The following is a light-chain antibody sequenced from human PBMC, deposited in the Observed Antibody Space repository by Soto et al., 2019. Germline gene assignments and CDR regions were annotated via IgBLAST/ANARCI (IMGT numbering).Light chain of an antibody. V-gene: IGKV1-39*01. CDR3: QQSYSTPLT. Sequence: DIHMTQSPSSLSASVGDRVTITCRASQSISPFLTWYQQRPGEAPRLLIFAASTLQSGVPSRFSGSGSGTEFTLTISSLQPEDFATYYCQQSYSTPLTFGLGTKLDIE. CDR2: AAS. J-gene: IGKJ2*01. CDR1: QSISPF.